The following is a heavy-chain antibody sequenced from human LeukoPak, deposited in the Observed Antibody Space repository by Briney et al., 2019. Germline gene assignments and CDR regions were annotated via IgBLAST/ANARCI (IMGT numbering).Heavy chain of an antibody. D-gene: IGHD4-23*01. CDR1: GYIFTSYW. V-gene: IGHV5-51*01. Sequence: GESLKISCKGSGYIFTSYWIGWVRQMPGKGLEWMGIIYPGDSDTRYSPSFQGQVTISADKSISTAYLQWSSLKASDTAMYYCARHSLTTVGDFDYWGQGTLVTVSS. J-gene: IGHJ4*02. CDR3: ARHSLTTVGDFDY. CDR2: IYPGDSDT.